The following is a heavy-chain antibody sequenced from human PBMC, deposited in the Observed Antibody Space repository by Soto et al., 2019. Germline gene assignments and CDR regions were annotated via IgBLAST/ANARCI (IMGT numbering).Heavy chain of an antibody. J-gene: IGHJ3*02. V-gene: IGHV1-69*13. CDR1: GGTFSSYA. CDR2: IIPIFGTA. CDR3: ARDPARGVGSSTSCYGAFDI. Sequence: ASVKVSCKASGGTFSSYAISWVRQAPGQGLEWMGGIIPIFGTANYAQKFQGRVTITADESTSTAYMELSSLRSEDPAVYYCARDPARGVGSSTSCYGAFDIWGQGTMVTVSS. D-gene: IGHD2-2*01.